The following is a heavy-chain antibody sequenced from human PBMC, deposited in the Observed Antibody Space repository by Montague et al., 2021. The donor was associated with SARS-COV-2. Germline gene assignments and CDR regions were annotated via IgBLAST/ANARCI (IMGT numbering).Heavy chain of an antibody. D-gene: IGHD3-22*01. Sequence: YLRLSCAASGFTFNSYAVNWVRQAPGKGLEWVSSISGSGAGTYYADSVKGRFTIYRDNSKNTLYLQMNSLRAEDTAVYYCAKGGGGYNDAFEIWGQGTRVTVSS. J-gene: IGHJ3*02. CDR2: ISGSGAGT. V-gene: IGHV3-23*01. CDR3: AKGGGGYNDAFEI. CDR1: GFTFNSYA.